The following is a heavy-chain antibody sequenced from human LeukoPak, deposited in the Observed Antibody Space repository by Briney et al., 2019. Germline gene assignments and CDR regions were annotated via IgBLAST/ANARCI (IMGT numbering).Heavy chain of an antibody. J-gene: IGHJ6*02. D-gene: IGHD5-12*01. CDR3: ATRGCSGYDSYGMDV. V-gene: IGHV1-2*02. Sequence: ASVKVSCKASGYTFTGYYMHWVRQAPGQGLEWMGWINPNSGGTNYAQKFQGRVTMTRDTSISTAYMELSRLRSDDTAVYYCATRGCSGYDSYGMDVWGQGNTVTVSS. CDR1: GYTFTGYY. CDR2: INPNSGGT.